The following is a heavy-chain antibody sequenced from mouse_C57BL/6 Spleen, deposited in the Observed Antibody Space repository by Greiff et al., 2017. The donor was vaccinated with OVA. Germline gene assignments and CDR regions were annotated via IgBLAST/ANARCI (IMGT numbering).Heavy chain of an antibody. CDR3: ARGGTGTSGFAY. CDR1: GYAFSSSW. J-gene: IGHJ3*01. Sequence: VKLMESGPELVKPGASVKISCKASGYAFSSSWMNWVKQRPGKGLEWIGRIYPGDGDTNYNGKFKGKATLTADKSSSTAYMQLSSLTSEDSAVYFCARGGTGTSGFAYWGQGTLVTVSA. CDR2: IYPGDGDT. D-gene: IGHD4-1*01. V-gene: IGHV1-82*01.